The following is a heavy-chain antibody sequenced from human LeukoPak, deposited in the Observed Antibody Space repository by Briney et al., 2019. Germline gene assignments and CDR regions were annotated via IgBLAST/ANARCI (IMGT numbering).Heavy chain of an antibody. V-gene: IGHV3-11*01. J-gene: IGHJ5*02. CDR1: GFTFNDYY. Sequence: GGSLRLSCAASGFTFNDYYMSWIRQAPGKGLEWVSYISSSGSTIYYADSVKGRFTISRDNAKNSLYLQMNSLRAEDTAVYYCARGNYDFWSGYYSGWFDPWGQGTLVTVSS. D-gene: IGHD3-3*01. CDR2: ISSSGSTI. CDR3: ARGNYDFWSGYYSGWFDP.